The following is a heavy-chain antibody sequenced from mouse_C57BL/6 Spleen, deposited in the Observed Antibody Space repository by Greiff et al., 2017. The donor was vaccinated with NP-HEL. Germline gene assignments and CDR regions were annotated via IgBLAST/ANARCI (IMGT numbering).Heavy chain of an antibody. Sequence: EVQRVESGGGLVQPKGSLKLSCAASGFSFNTYAMNWVRQAPGKGLEWVARIRSKSNNYATYYADSVKDRFTISRDDSESMLYLQMNNLKTEDTAMYYCVRDYEKFDYWGQGTTLTVSS. V-gene: IGHV10-1*01. CDR3: VRDYEKFDY. CDR1: GFSFNTYA. CDR2: IRSKSNNYAT. J-gene: IGHJ2*01. D-gene: IGHD2-4*01.